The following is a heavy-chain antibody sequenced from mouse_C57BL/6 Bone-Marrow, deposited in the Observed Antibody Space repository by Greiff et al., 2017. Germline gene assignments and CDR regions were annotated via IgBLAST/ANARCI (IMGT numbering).Heavy chain of an antibody. CDR1: GYTFTSYW. CDR2: IDPSDSYT. D-gene: IGHD1-1*01. CDR3: ARSPYYYGSGGDFDY. J-gene: IGHJ2*01. Sequence: QVQLQQPGAELVRPGTSVKLSCKASGYTFTSYWMHWVKQRPGQGLEWIGVIDPSDSYTNYNQKFKGKATLTVDTSSSTAYMQLSSLTSEDSAVYYCARSPYYYGSGGDFDYWGQGTTLTVSS. V-gene: IGHV1-59*01.